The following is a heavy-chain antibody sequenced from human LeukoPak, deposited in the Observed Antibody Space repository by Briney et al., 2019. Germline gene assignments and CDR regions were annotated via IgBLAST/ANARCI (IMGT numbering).Heavy chain of an antibody. CDR1: GASISSSSYY. D-gene: IGHD3-22*01. Sequence: SETLSLTCTVSGASISSSSYYWGWIRQPPGKGLEWIGSIYYGGSTYYNPSLKSRVTISVDTSKNQFSLKLSSVTAADTAVYYCAKSSGPLGPFDPWGQGTLVTVSS. J-gene: IGHJ5*02. V-gene: IGHV4-39*07. CDR3: AKSSGPLGPFDP. CDR2: IYYGGST.